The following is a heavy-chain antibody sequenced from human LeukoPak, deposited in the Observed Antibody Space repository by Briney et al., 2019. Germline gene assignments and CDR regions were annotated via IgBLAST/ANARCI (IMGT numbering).Heavy chain of an antibody. Sequence: AGGSLRLSCAASGFSFSSYSMNWVRQAPGKGLEWVSSISSSSSYIYYADSVKGRFTISRDNAKNSLYLQMNSLRAEDTAVYYCARDFRAGSSWPDSKDKNWFDPWGQGTLVTVSS. CDR2: ISSSSSYI. CDR1: GFSFSSYS. J-gene: IGHJ5*02. CDR3: ARDFRAGSSWPDSKDKNWFDP. D-gene: IGHD6-13*01. V-gene: IGHV3-21*01.